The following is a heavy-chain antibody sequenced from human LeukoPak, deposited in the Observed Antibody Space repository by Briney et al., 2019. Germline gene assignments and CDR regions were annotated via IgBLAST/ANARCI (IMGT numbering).Heavy chain of an antibody. Sequence: SETLSLTCTVSGGSISSSSYYWGWIRQPPGKGLEWIGSIYYSGSTYYNPSLKSRVTISVDTSKNQFSLKLSSVTAADTAVYYCARARKGGRIAAAGKKARDDAFDIWGQGTMVTVSS. CDR3: ARARKGGRIAAAGKKARDDAFDI. J-gene: IGHJ3*02. CDR1: GGSISSSSYY. D-gene: IGHD6-13*01. V-gene: IGHV4-39*07. CDR2: IYYSGST.